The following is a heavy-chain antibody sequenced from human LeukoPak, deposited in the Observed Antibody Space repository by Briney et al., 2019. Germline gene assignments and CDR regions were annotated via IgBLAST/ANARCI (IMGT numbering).Heavy chain of an antibody. V-gene: IGHV3-7*01. CDR1: GFTLSSYW. CDR3: ARVRNYDFWSGYLYYYGMDV. Sequence: GGSLRLSCAASGFTLSSYWMSWVRQAPGKGLEWVANIKQDGSEKYYVDSVKGRFTISRDNAKNSLYLQMNSLRAEDTAVYYCARVRNYDFWSGYLYYYGMDVWGQGTTVTVSS. D-gene: IGHD3-3*01. CDR2: IKQDGSEK. J-gene: IGHJ6*02.